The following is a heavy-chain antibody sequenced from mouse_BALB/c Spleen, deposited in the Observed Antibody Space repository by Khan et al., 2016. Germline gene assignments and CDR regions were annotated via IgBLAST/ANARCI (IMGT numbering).Heavy chain of an antibody. CDR3: ARTDRRGYFGY. CDR2: ILPGSGST. J-gene: IGHJ2*01. CDR1: GYTFSSYW. V-gene: IGHV1-9*01. Sequence: QVQLQQPGAELMKPGASVKISCKATGYTFSSYWIEWVKQRPGHGLEWIGEILPGSGSTNYNEKFRGKATFTADTSSNTAYMQLSSLPSEDSAVHYCARTDRRGYFGYWGQGTTLTVSS.